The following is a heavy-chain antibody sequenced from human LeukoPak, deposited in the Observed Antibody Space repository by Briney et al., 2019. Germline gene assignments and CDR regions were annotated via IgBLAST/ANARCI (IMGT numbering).Heavy chain of an antibody. CDR2: IYHSGST. J-gene: IGHJ4*02. D-gene: IGHD3-16*01. Sequence: PSETLSLTCTVSGYSLSSGYYWGWIRQPPGKGLEWIGSIYHSGSTYYNPSLKSRITISVDTSKNQFSLKLSSVTAADTAVYYCAGHLGYFDYWGQGTLVTVSS. V-gene: IGHV4-38-2*02. CDR3: AGHLGYFDY. CDR1: GYSLSSGYY.